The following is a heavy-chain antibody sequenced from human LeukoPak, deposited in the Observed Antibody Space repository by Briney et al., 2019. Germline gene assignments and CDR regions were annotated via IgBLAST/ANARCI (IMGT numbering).Heavy chain of an antibody. CDR1: GGSFSGYY. J-gene: IGHJ5*02. CDR2: INHSGST. D-gene: IGHD3-10*01. CDR3: ARAGARGVITWFDP. Sequence: SETLPLTCAVYGGSFSGYYWSWIRQPPGKGLEWIGEINHSGSTNYNPSLKSRVTISVDTSKNQFSLKLSSVTAADTAVYYCARAGARGVITWFDPWGQGTLVTVSS. V-gene: IGHV4-34*01.